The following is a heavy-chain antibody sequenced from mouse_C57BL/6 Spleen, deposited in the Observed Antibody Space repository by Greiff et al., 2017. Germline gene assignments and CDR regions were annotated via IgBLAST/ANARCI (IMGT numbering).Heavy chain of an antibody. J-gene: IGHJ2*01. D-gene: IGHD2-2*01. Sequence: VQLQQSGAELVKPGASVKLSCKASGYTFTESTIHWVKQRSGQGLEWIGWFYSGSGSITYNAKFKDKATLTADKSSSTVYMELSRLTSEDSAVYFCARQALYGFWDYWGQGTTLTVSS. V-gene: IGHV1-62-2*01. CDR3: ARQALYGFWDY. CDR1: GYTFTEST. CDR2: FYSGSGSI.